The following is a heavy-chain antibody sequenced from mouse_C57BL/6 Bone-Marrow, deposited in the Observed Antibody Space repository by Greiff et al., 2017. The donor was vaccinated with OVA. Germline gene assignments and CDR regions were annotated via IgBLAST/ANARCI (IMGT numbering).Heavy chain of an antibody. CDR1: GYTFTDYY. CDR3: ARKFDY. V-gene: IGHV1-26*01. Sequence: EVQLQQSGPELVKPGASVKISCKASGYTFTDYYMNWVKQSHGKSLEWIGDINPNNGGTSYNQKFKGKATLTVDTSSSTAYMTLRSLTSDDSAVYYCARKFDYWGQGTTLTVSS. CDR2: INPNNGGT. J-gene: IGHJ2*01.